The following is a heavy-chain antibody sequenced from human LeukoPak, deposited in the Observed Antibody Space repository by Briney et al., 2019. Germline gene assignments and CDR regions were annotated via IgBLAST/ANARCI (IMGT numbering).Heavy chain of an antibody. J-gene: IGHJ4*02. CDR3: ARIDPAAYFDY. D-gene: IGHD6-13*01. Sequence: ASVKVSCKASGYTFTSYYMHWVRQAPGQGLEWMGIINPSGGSTSYAQKFQGRVTMTRDTSTSTAYMELSSLRSEDTAVYYCARIDPAAYFDYWGQGTLVTVSS. CDR2: INPSGGST. V-gene: IGHV1-46*03. CDR1: GYTFTSYY.